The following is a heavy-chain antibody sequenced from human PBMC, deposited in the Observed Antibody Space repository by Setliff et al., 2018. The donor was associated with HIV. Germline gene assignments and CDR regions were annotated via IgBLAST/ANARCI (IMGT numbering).Heavy chain of an antibody. CDR1: GGSISSSSFY. CDR3: ASPIPDDISGYFPWWYFAL. V-gene: IGHV4-39*01. D-gene: IGHD3-22*01. J-gene: IGHJ2*01. CDR2: IYYSGST. Sequence: SETLSLTCTVSGGSISSSSFYWGWIRQPPGKGLEWIGSIYYSGSTYNNPSLKSRVTISVDRSKNQFALKLTSVTSADTAVYYCASPIPDDISGYFPWWYFALWGRCTLVTV.